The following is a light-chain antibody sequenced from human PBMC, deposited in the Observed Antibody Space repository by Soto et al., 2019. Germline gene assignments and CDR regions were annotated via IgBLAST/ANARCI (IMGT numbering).Light chain of an antibody. CDR3: MQRIDFPPT. CDR1: QSLLHSNGYNY. V-gene: IGKV2-28*01. Sequence: DIVMTQSPLSLPVTPGEPASISCRSSQSLLHSNGYNYLDWYLQKPGQSPQLLIYLGSNRASGVPDRFSGSGSGTDFTLKISRVEAEDAGVYYCMQRIDFPPTFGQGTKVDIK. J-gene: IGKJ1*01. CDR2: LGS.